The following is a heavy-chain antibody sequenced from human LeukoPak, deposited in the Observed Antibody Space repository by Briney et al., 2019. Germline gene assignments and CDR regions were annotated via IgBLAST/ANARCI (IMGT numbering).Heavy chain of an antibody. CDR1: GFTFSSYA. V-gene: IGHV3-23*01. CDR3: AKVLRLSFYEFWSGPNWFDP. J-gene: IGHJ5*02. D-gene: IGHD3-3*01. Sequence: PGGSLRLSCAASGFTFSSYAMSWVRQAPGKGLEWVSAISGSGGSTYYADSVKGRFTISRDNSKNTLYLQMNSLRAEDTAVYYCAKVLRLSFYEFWSGPNWFDPWGQGTLVTVSS. CDR2: ISGSGGST.